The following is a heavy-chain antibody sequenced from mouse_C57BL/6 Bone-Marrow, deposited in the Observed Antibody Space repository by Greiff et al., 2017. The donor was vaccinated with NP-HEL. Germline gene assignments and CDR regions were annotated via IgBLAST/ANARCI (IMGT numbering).Heavy chain of an antibody. CDR2: IRSKSNNYAT. CDR3: VRDGWLNFDY. D-gene: IGHD2-3*01. Sequence: EVMLVESGGGLVQPKGSLKLSCAASGFSFNTYAMNWVRQAPGKGLEWVARIRSKSNNYATYYADSVKDRFTISRDDSESMLYLQMSNLKTEDTAMYYCVRDGWLNFDYWGQGTTLTVSS. V-gene: IGHV10-1*01. J-gene: IGHJ2*01. CDR1: GFSFNTYA.